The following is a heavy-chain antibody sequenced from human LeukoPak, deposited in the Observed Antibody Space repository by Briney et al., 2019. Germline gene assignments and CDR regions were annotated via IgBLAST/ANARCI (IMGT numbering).Heavy chain of an antibody. CDR3: ARVHGSSSTNWFDP. D-gene: IGHD6-13*01. V-gene: IGHV4-4*07. Sequence: PSETLSLTCTVSGGSISSYYWSWIRQPAGKGLEWIGRIYTSGSTNYNPSLKSRVTMSVDTSKNQFSLKLSSVTAADTAVYYCARVHGSSSTNWFDPWGQGTLVTVSS. CDR1: GGSISSYY. CDR2: IYTSGST. J-gene: IGHJ5*02.